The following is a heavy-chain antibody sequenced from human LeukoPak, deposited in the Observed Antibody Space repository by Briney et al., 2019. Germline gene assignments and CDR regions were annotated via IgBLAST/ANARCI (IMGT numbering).Heavy chain of an antibody. CDR3: AKGSGGGSSNWFDP. CDR1: GFTFSSYS. J-gene: IGHJ5*02. D-gene: IGHD2-15*01. CDR2: ISGSGGST. Sequence: GGSLRLSCAASGFTFSSYSMNWVRQAPGKGLEWVSAISGSGGSTYYADSVKGRFTISRDNSKNTLYLQMNSLRAEDTAVYYCAKGSGGGSSNWFDPWGQGTLVTVSS. V-gene: IGHV3-23*01.